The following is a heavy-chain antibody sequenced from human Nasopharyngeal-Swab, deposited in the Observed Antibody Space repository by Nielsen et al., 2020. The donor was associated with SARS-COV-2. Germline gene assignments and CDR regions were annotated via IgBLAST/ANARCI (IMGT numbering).Heavy chain of an antibody. J-gene: IGHJ4*02. V-gene: IGHV3-23*01. CDR3: AKDPTRLWDVSI. D-gene: IGHD3-16*01. CDR1: GCTFSNYA. Sequence: SSAASGCTFSNYAMSWVRQAPGKGLEWASAISGSGGSTYYADSVKGRFTISRDNSKNTLYLQMNSLRDEDTAVYYCAKDPTRLWDVSIWGQGTLVTVSS. CDR2: ISGSGGST.